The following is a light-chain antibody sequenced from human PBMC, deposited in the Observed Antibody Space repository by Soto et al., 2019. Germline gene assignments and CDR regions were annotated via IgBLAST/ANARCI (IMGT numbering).Light chain of an antibody. Sequence: EIVLTQSPATLSLSPGERATLSCRASRSISSFLAWYQQKPGQAPRLLIYDTFYRATGIPARFSGSGSGTDFTLTISGLEPEDFAVYYCQQRANWPPLTFGGGTKVEI. V-gene: IGKV3-11*01. CDR3: QQRANWPPLT. J-gene: IGKJ4*01. CDR1: RSISSF. CDR2: DTF.